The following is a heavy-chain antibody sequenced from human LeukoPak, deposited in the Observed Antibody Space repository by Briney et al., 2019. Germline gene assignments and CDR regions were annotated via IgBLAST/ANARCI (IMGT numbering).Heavy chain of an antibody. CDR1: GFTFTTYA. J-gene: IGHJ6*02. V-gene: IGHV3-23*01. CDR3: AKEVNTGYYFYKYGLDV. D-gene: IGHD2-8*02. CDR2: ISSSGGST. Sequence: GGSLRLSCAASGFTFTTYAMSWVRQAPGRGLEWVSTISSSGGSTYYADSVKGRFTFSRDNSKNTLYLQMHSLRAEDTAVYYCAKEVNTGYYFYKYGLDVWGQGTTVTVSS.